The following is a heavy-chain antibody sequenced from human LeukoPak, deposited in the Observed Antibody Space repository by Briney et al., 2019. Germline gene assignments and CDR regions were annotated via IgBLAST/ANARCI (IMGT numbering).Heavy chain of an antibody. V-gene: IGHV3-7*03. J-gene: IGHJ6*02. CDR3: ARGGGLDV. Sequence: GGSLRLSCPAPGFTFSSYWMNWARQAPGKGLEWVASINHNGNVNYYVDSVKGRFTISRDNAKNSLYLQMSNLRAEDTAVYFCARGGGLDVWGQGATVTVSS. CDR1: GFTFSSYW. D-gene: IGHD3-16*01. CDR2: INHNGNVN.